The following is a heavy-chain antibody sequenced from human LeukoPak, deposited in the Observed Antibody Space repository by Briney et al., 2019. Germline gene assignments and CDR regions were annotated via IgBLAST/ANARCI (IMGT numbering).Heavy chain of an antibody. CDR3: VRENSGSLRPHGFDI. D-gene: IGHD1-26*01. J-gene: IGHJ3*02. CDR2: TSPYNGDT. Sequence: ASVKVSCKASGYTFTNYGISWVRQAPGQGLEWMGWTSPYNGDTNYAQNLQGRVTMTTDTSTSTAYMELRSLRSDDTAVYYCVRENSGSLRPHGFDIWGQGTMVTVSS. V-gene: IGHV1-18*01. CDR1: GYTFTNYG.